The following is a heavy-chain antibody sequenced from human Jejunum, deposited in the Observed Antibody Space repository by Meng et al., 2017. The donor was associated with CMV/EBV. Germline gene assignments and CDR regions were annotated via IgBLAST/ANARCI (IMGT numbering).Heavy chain of an antibody. CDR1: GFTFSSYW. CDR3: VRGGSTYYDY. V-gene: IGHV3-74*01. CDR2: IHSDGSST. Sequence: CAASGFTFSSYWMHWVSQATGKGLVWVARIHSDGSSTNYADSVKGRFTISRDNAKNTLYLQMNSLRAEDTAVYYCVRGGSTYYDYWGQGSLVTVSS. D-gene: IGHD3-10*01. J-gene: IGHJ4*02.